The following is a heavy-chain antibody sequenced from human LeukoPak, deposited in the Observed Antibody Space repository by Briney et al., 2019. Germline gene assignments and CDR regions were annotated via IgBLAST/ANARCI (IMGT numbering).Heavy chain of an antibody. V-gene: IGHV3-53*01. Sequence: GGSLRLSCAASGFTFSSYAMSWVRQAPGKGLEWVSVIYSGGSTYYADSVKGRFTISRDNSKNTLYLQMNSLRAEDTAVYYCARRYGDYYFDYWGQGTLVTVSS. J-gene: IGHJ4*02. CDR1: GFTFSSYA. CDR3: ARRYGDYYFDY. D-gene: IGHD4-17*01. CDR2: IYSGGST.